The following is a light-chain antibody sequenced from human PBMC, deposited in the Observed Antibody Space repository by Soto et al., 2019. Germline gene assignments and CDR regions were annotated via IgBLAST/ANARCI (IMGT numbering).Light chain of an antibody. J-gene: IGLJ2*01. V-gene: IGLV2-14*01. Sequence: QSALTQPASVSGSPGQSITISCTGTSSDVGGYNYVSWYQQHPGKAPKLMIYEVSNRPSGVSHRFSGSKSGNTASLTISGLQAEDEADYYCSSYTSSSTVIFGGGTQLTVL. CDR1: SSDVGGYNY. CDR2: EVS. CDR3: SSYTSSSTVI.